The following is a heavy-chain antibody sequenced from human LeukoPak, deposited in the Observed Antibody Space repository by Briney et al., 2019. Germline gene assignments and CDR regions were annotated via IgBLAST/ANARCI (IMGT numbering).Heavy chain of an antibody. D-gene: IGHD6-13*01. CDR2: ISGSGSGT. CDR3: AKDPFSSDWYGSFDY. V-gene: IGHV3-23*01. CDR1: GFIFSRYS. Sequence: GGSLRLSCAASGFIFSRYSMGWVRQAPGKGLEWVSAISGSGSGTYYAGSVKGRFTISRDNSKDTLDLQMNSLRAEDTAVYYCAKDPFSSDWYGSFDYWGQGTLVTVSS. J-gene: IGHJ4*02.